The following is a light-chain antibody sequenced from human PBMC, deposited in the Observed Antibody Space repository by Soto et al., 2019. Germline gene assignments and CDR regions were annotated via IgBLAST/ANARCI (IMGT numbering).Light chain of an antibody. V-gene: IGKV4-1*01. J-gene: IGKJ5*01. Sequence: DIVMTQSPDSLAVSLGERATINCKSSQTILYSSNNKNYLAWYQQKPGQPPKLLIYWASIRESGVPDRFSGRGSGTDFSLTISSLQAEDVAVYYCQQYYSTPITFGQGTRLEIK. CDR3: QQYYSTPIT. CDR1: QTILYSSNNKNY. CDR2: WAS.